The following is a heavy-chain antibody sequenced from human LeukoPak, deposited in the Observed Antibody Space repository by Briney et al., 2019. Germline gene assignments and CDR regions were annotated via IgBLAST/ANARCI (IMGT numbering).Heavy chain of an antibody. CDR1: GFTFSSYS. Sequence: GGSLRLSCAASGFTFSSYSINWVRQAPGKGLEWVSFISSGSTTIFYADSVKGRFTISRDNAKNSLHLQLNSLRAEDTAVYYCASYKHCGGDCYEIDYWGQGTLVTVSS. CDR2: ISSGSTTI. J-gene: IGHJ4*02. CDR3: ASYKHCGGDCYEIDY. D-gene: IGHD2-21*01. V-gene: IGHV3-48*04.